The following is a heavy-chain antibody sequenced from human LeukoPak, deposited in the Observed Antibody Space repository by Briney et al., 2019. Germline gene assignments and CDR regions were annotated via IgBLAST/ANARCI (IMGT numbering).Heavy chain of an antibody. D-gene: IGHD6-19*01. CDR3: AKGRPVRTSGWYFFDY. V-gene: IGHV3-23*03. CDR1: GFTFSTYA. CDR2: ITRGGTDT. Sequence: GGALRLSCAASGFTFSTYAMSLVRQAPGKGLEWVSLITRGGTDTFYEDSVKGRFTTSRDNSNNPLYLHMTGLRAEDAATYYCAKGRPVRTSGWYFFDYWGQGTLVTVSS. J-gene: IGHJ4*02.